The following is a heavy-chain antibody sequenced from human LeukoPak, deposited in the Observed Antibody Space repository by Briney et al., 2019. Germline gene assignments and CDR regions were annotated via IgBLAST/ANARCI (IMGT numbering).Heavy chain of an antibody. CDR3: ARDTHELEVITFSDY. Sequence: ASVKVSCKASGYTFTSYGISWVRQAPGQGLEWMGWISAYNGNTNYAQKLQGRVTMTTDTSTSTAYMELRSLRSDDTAVYYCARDTHELEVITFSDYWGQGTLVTVSS. CDR1: GYTFTSYG. J-gene: IGHJ4*02. D-gene: IGHD2-21*01. V-gene: IGHV1-18*01. CDR2: ISAYNGNT.